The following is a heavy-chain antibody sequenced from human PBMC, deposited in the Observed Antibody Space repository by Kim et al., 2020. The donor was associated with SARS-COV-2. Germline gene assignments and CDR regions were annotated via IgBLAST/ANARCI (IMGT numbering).Heavy chain of an antibody. J-gene: IGHJ2*01. CDR3: VRGGKYFDL. D-gene: IGHD3-10*01. V-gene: IGHV3-21*01. CDR2: TYI. Sequence: TYIYYADSVKGRFTISRDNAKNSLSLQMNSLRAEDAAVYYCVRGGKYFDLWGRGTLVIVSS.